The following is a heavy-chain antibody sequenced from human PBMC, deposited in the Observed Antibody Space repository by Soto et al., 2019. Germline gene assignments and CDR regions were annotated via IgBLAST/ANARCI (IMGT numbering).Heavy chain of an antibody. J-gene: IGHJ4*02. CDR2: IYYSGST. D-gene: IGHD6-13*01. CDR1: GGSISSSSYY. Sequence: SETLSLTCTVSGGSISSSSYYWGWIRQPPGKGLEWIGSIYYSGSTYYNPSLKSRVTISVDTSKNQFSLKLSSVTAADTAVYYCARHELLEAVLDYWGQGTLVTVSS. V-gene: IGHV4-39*01. CDR3: ARHELLEAVLDY.